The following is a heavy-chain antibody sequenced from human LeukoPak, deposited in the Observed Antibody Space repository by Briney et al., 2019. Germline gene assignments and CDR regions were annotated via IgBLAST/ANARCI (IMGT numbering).Heavy chain of an antibody. Sequence: ASVKVSCKASGCTFTSYDINWVRQATGQGLEWMGWMNPNSGNTGYAQKFQGRVTMTRNTSISTAYMELSSLRSEDTAVYYCARGLSMVQGVIFGYWGQGTLVTVSS. CDR3: ARGLSMVQGVIFGY. CDR2: MNPNSGNT. J-gene: IGHJ4*02. V-gene: IGHV1-8*01. D-gene: IGHD3-10*01. CDR1: GCTFTSYD.